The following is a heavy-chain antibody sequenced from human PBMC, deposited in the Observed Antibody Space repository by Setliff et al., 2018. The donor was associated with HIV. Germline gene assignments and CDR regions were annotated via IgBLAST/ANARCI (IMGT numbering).Heavy chain of an antibody. V-gene: IGHV4-31*03. J-gene: IGHJ6*03. Sequence: SETLSLTCTVSGGSISSGGYYWSWIRQHPGKGLEWNGYIYYSGRTYYNPSLKTRVTISVDTSKNQFSLKLSSVTAADTAVYYCARVYYYGSPHMDVWGKGTTVTVSS. CDR2: IYYSGRT. D-gene: IGHD3-10*01. CDR3: ARVYYYGSPHMDV. CDR1: GGSISSGGYY.